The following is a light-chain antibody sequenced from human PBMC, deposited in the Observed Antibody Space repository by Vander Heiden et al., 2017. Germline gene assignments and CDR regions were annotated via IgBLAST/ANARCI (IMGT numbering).Light chain of an antibody. V-gene: IGKV1-39*01. Sequence: DIQMTQSPSSLSASVRDRVTITCRASQSISIYLNWYQQKPGKAPKLLIYSTSSLQSGVPSRFSGSGSGTDFTLTISSLQPEDFATYYCQQSHSPPYTFGQGTKVEIK. CDR2: STS. CDR3: QQSHSPPYT. J-gene: IGKJ2*01. CDR1: QSISIY.